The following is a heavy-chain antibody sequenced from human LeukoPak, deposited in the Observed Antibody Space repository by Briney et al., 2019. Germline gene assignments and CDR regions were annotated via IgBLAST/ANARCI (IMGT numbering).Heavy chain of an antibody. CDR2: IHHGGTT. V-gene: IGHV4-38-2*02. D-gene: IGHD5-18*01. CDR3: ARRDWRYSYGRNWFDP. J-gene: IGHJ5*02. Sequence: PSETLSLTCTVSGYSISSGYYWGWIRQPPGKGLEWIGSIHHGGTTYYNPSLKSPVTISVDTSKNQFSLKLSSVTAADTAVYYCARRDWRYSYGRNWFDPWGQGTLVTVSS. CDR1: GYSISSGYY.